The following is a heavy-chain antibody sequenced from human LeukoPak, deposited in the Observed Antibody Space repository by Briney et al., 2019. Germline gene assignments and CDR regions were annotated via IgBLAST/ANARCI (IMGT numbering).Heavy chain of an antibody. J-gene: IGHJ4*02. V-gene: IGHV3-23*01. CDR1: GFTFSSYA. CDR2: ISGSGGST. CDR3: AREGGSHPVVVAATLDY. D-gene: IGHD2-15*01. Sequence: AGGSLRLSCAASGFTFSSYAMSWVRQAPGKGLEWVSAISGSGGSTYYADSVKGRLTISRDNSKNTLYLQMNSLRAEDTAVYYCAREGGSHPVVVAATLDYWGQGTLVTVSS.